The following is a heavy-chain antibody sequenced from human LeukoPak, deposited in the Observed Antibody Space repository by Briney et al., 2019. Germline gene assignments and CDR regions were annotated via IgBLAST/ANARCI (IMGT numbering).Heavy chain of an antibody. CDR3: ATHVASNCSSTSCYAANWFDP. V-gene: IGHV4-59*12. CDR1: GGSISSYY. J-gene: IGHJ5*02. D-gene: IGHD2-2*01. Sequence: SETLSLTCTVSGGSISSYYWSWIRQPPGKGLEWIGYIYYSGSTNYNPSLKSRVTISVDTSKNQFSLKLSSVTAADTAVYYCATHVASNCSSTSCYAANWFDPWGQGTLVTVSS. CDR2: IYYSGST.